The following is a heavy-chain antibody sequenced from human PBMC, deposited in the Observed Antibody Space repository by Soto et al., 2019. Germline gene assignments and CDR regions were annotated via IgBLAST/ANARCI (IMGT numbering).Heavy chain of an antibody. D-gene: IGHD2-2*01. CDR1: GYTFTSYY. Sequence: ASVKVSCKASGYTFTSYYMHWVRQAPGQGLEWMGIINPSGGSTSYAQKFQGRVTMTRDTSTSTVYMELSSLRSEDTAVYYCAREFGCSSTGCSHAFDIWGQGTMVTVSS. V-gene: IGHV1-46*03. CDR2: INPSGGST. CDR3: AREFGCSSTGCSHAFDI. J-gene: IGHJ3*02.